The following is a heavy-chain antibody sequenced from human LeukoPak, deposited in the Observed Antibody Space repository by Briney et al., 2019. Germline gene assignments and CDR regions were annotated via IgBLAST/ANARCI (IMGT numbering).Heavy chain of an antibody. CDR1: GFTFSSYE. D-gene: IGHD3-9*01. V-gene: IGHV3-48*03. J-gene: IGHJ3*02. Sequence: PGGSLRLSCAASGFTFSSYEMNWVRQAPGKGPEWVSYISSSGSTIYYADSVKGRFTISRDNAKNSLYLQMSSLRAEDTAVYYCARDGVLRYFDWLSPPSAFDIWGQGTMVTVSS. CDR2: ISSSGSTI. CDR3: ARDGVLRYFDWLSPPSAFDI.